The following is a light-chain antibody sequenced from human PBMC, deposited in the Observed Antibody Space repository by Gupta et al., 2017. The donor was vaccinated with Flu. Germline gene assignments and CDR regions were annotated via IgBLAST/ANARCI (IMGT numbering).Light chain of an antibody. Sequence: SYELTQPPSVSVSPGKTARITCEGDGMPKKNADWYQQKPGQAPMVVIYNDSERPPGIPERFSGSNSGNMATLTITRVEAEDEADYYCQVGDSSSTYEVFGGGTKLTVL. V-gene: IGLV3-25*02. CDR1: GMPKKN. CDR3: QVGDSSSTYEV. CDR2: NDS. J-gene: IGLJ2*01.